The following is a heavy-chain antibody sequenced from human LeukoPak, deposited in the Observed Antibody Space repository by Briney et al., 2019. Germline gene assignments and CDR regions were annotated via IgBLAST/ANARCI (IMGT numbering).Heavy chain of an antibody. CDR2: ISGSGGGT. CDR3: AKGGDDFWSGYYTGGNYMDV. D-gene: IGHD3-3*01. J-gene: IGHJ6*03. V-gene: IGHV3-23*01. Sequence: GGSLRLSCAASGFTFSSYAMSWVRQAPGQGLEWVSAISGSGGGTYYADSVKGRFTISRDNSKNTLYLQMNSLRAEDTAVYYCAKGGDDFWSGYYTGGNYMDVWGKGTTVTVSS. CDR1: GFTFSSYA.